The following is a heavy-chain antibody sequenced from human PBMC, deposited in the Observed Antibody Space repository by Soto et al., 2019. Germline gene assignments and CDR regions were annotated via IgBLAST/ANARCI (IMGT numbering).Heavy chain of an antibody. V-gene: IGHV3-73*01. CDR2: IRSKANSYAT. CDR3: TRGGSLYDRTKGDY. CDR1: GFTFSGSA. Sequence: GGSLRLSCVASGFTFSGSAMHWVRQASGKGLEWVGRIRSKANSYATAYAASVKGRFTISRDDSKNTAYLQMNSLKTEDTAVYYCTRGGSLYDRTKGDYWGPGTQVTVSS. J-gene: IGHJ4*02. D-gene: IGHD3-16*01.